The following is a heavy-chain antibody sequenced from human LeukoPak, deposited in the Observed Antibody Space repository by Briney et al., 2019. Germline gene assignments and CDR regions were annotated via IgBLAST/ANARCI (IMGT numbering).Heavy chain of an antibody. J-gene: IGHJ4*02. V-gene: IGHV4-31*03. CDR1: GGSISSGGYY. CDR2: IYYSGST. D-gene: IGHD3-10*02. Sequence: PSETLSLTCTVSGGSISSGGYYWSRIRQHPGKGLEWIGYIYYSGSTYYNPSLKSRVTISVDTSKNQFSLKLSSVTAADTAVYYCARGRVRGQATGFDYWGQGTLVTVSS. CDR3: ARGRVRGQATGFDY.